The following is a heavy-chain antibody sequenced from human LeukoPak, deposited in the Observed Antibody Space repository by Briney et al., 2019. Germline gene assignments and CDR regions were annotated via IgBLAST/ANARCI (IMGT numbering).Heavy chain of an antibody. CDR1: GGSVSTSSYD. V-gene: IGHV4-39*02. J-gene: IGHJ4*02. CDR3: ARVYDILTGADFDY. D-gene: IGHD3-9*01. CDR2: IYYNGET. Sequence: PSETLSLTCTVFGGSVSTSSYDWGWIRQPPGEGLEWIGSIYYNGETYYNPSLKSRVTMSVDTSKNHFSLKLSSVTAADTAVYYCARVYDILTGADFDYWGQGTLVTVSS.